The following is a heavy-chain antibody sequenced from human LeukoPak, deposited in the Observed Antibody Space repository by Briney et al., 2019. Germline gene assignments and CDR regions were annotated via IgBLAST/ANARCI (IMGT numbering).Heavy chain of an antibody. J-gene: IGHJ3*01. Sequence: SQTLSLTCAISGDSVSSNSVTWNWIRQSPSRGLEWLGKTYYRSKWYNDYAVSVKSRVTINPDTSKNQFSLQLNSVTPEDTAVYYCARGVAGKRGAFDVWGQGTMVTVSS. V-gene: IGHV6-1*01. D-gene: IGHD6-19*01. CDR1: GDSVSSNSVT. CDR2: TYYRSKWYN. CDR3: ARGVAGKRGAFDV.